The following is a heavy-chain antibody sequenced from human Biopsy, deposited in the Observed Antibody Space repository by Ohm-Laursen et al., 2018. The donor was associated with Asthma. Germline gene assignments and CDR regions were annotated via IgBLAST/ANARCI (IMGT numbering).Heavy chain of an antibody. J-gene: IGHJ6*02. Sequence: ASVTVSCKTSGYTFNIAGITWVRQAPGQGLEWMGWISVYNGNTKVAQKLQDRVTMITDTSTSTAYMELRSLRSDDTAVYFCARAVDYSHYYGIDVWGQGTTVTVS. D-gene: IGHD3-10*01. CDR1: GYTFNIAG. V-gene: IGHV1-18*01. CDR2: ISVYNGNT. CDR3: ARAVDYSHYYGIDV.